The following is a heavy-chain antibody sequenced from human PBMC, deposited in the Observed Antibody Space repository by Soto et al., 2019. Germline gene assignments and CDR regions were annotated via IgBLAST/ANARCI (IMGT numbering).Heavy chain of an antibody. CDR1: GYTFTGNY. J-gene: IGHJ3*02. CDR3: ARDGDSSSPFDI. CDR2: INPNSGGT. V-gene: IGHV1-2*02. Sequence: QVQLVQSGAEVKKPGASVKVSCKASGYTFTGNYMHWVRQAPGQGLEWIGWINPNSGGTNYAQKFQGRVTVTRDTSISTAYMELRRLRSDDTAVYYCARDGDSSSPFDIWGQGTMVTVSS. D-gene: IGHD6-6*01.